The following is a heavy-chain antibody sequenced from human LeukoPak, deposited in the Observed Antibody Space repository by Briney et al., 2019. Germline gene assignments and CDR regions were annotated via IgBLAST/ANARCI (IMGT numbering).Heavy chain of an antibody. D-gene: IGHD3-22*01. V-gene: IGHV1-69*05. CDR1: GGTFSNYA. Sequence: SVKVSCKASGGTFSNYAISWVRQAPGQGLEWMGRFMPIFGTANHAQKFQGRVTITTDESTTTAYMELSSLKSEDTAVYYCARGESYTSSGYCYWGQGTLVTVSS. CDR3: ARGESYTSSGYCY. J-gene: IGHJ4*02. CDR2: FMPIFGTA.